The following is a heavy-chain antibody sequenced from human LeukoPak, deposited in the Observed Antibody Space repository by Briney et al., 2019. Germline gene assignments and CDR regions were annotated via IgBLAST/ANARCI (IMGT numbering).Heavy chain of an antibody. J-gene: IGHJ6*03. Sequence: PGGSLRLSCAASGFTFSSYGMHWVRQAPGKGLEWVAFIRCDGSNKYYADSVKGRFTISRDNSKNTLYLQMNSLRAEDTAVYYCASSGGRYYYYYMDVWGKGTTVTVSS. V-gene: IGHV3-30*02. CDR2: IRCDGSNK. CDR3: ASSGGRYYYYYMDV. D-gene: IGHD6-19*01. CDR1: GFTFSSYG.